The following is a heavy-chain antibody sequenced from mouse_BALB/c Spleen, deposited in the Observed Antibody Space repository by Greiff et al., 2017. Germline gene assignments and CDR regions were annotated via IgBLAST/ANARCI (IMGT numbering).Heavy chain of an antibody. CDR1: GYTFTDYY. Sequence: LVESGAELARPGASVKLSCKASGYTFTDYYINWVKQRTGQGLEWIGEIYPGSGNTYYNEKFKGKATLTADKSSSTAYMQLSSLTSEDSAVYFCARYYYGYYFDYWGQGTTLTVSS. D-gene: IGHD1-2*01. CDR2: IYPGSGNT. J-gene: IGHJ2*01. V-gene: IGHV1-77*01. CDR3: ARYYYGYYFDY.